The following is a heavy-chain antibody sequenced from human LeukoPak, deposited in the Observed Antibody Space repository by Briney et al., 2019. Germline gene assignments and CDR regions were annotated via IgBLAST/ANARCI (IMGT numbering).Heavy chain of an antibody. J-gene: IGHJ6*03. CDR2: IIPMLGTA. CDR3: ARTTRSFYYYMDV. Sequence: ASVKVSREASGDTFSIYAISGVRDAPGQGRECVGEIIPMLGTANTEQKCQGRVTITANHATSTAYMELSGMRSEDRALYCCARTTRSFYYYMDVWGKGTTVTVS. CDR1: GDTFSIYA. V-gene: IGHV1-69*13. D-gene: IGHD1-1*01.